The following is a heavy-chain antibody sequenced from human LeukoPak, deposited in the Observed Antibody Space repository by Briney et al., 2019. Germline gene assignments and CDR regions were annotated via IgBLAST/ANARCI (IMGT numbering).Heavy chain of an antibody. Sequence: PGASVRLSCSASGFTFSRSAMTWVRQLPGGGLEWVSSISGNGQQTYYGDSVKGRFSVSRDNSQNTLYLQMDSLRADDSALYYCAKDANYLDSSGYLIAFDYWGQGTLVTASS. CDR1: GFTFSRSA. V-gene: IGHV3-23*01. CDR2: ISGNGQQT. J-gene: IGHJ4*02. D-gene: IGHD3-22*01. CDR3: AKDANYLDSSGYLIAFDY.